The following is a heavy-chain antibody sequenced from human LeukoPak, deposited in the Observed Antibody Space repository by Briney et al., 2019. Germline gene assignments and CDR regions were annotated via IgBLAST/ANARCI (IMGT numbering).Heavy chain of an antibody. CDR2: TYYSGST. CDR3: ARGGQYYDFYFDN. Sequence: SETLSLTCTVSGGSISSNSYYWSWIRQPPGKGLEWIGYTYYSGSTKYNPSLKSRVTISVDTSKNQFSLKLSSVTAADTAVYYCARGGQYYDFYFDNLGQGTLVTVSS. J-gene: IGHJ4*02. CDR1: GGSISSNSYY. V-gene: IGHV4-61*01. D-gene: IGHD3-3*01.